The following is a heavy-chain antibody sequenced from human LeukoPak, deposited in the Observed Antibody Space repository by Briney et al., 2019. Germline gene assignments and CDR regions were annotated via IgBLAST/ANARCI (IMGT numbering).Heavy chain of an antibody. J-gene: IGHJ4*02. CDR2: IIPSGHTT. D-gene: IGHD6-13*01. V-gene: IGHV3-23*01. CDR1: GFTFSSHG. Sequence: SGGSLRLSCVASGFTFSSHGMNWVRQAPGKGLEWVSGIIPSGHTTYYADSVRGRFTISRDNSKNTLYLQMNSLRAEDTAVYYCAKDRTYSSSWHAFDYWGQGTLVTVSS. CDR3: AKDRTYSSSWHAFDY.